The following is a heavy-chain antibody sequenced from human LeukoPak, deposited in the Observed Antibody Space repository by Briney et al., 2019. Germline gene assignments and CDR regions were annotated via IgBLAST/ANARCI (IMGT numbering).Heavy chain of an antibody. D-gene: IGHD7-27*01. CDR3: ARGPGVSDY. J-gene: IGHJ4*02. CDR1: GFTFSSYA. Sequence: GGSLRLSCAASGFTFSSYAMHWVRQAPGKGLEWVAVISYDGSNKYYADSVKGRFTISRDNSKNTLYLQMNSLRAEDTAMYYCARGPGVSDYWGQGTLVTVSS. V-gene: IGHV3-30-3*01. CDR2: ISYDGSNK.